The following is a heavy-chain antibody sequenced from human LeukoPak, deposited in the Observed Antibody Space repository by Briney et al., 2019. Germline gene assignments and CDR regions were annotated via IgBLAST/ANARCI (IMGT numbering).Heavy chain of an antibody. V-gene: IGHV4-61*01. CDR3: ARSPSGYRFDY. CDR1: GASVSSGTYF. J-gene: IGHJ4*02. CDR2: ISHSGST. Sequence: SETLSLTCTVSGASVSSGTYFWTWIRQPPGKGLEWIGNISHSGSTNYNPSLKSRVTISLDTSKNQFSLKLSSVTAADTAVYFCARSPSGYRFDYWGQGTLVTVSS. D-gene: IGHD3-22*01.